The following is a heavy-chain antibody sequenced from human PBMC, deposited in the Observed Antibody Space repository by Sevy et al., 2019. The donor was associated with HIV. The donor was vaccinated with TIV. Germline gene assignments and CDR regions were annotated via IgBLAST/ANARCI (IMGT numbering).Heavy chain of an antibody. Sequence: ASVKVSCKASGYTFTAYYIHWVRQAPGQGLEWMGWINPNSGGPYFAKKFQDSVTLTTDTSVNTAYMELRSLRFDDTAVYYCARMGDYYDSSGYYPLKFWGQGTLVTVSS. V-gene: IGHV1-2*02. CDR2: INPNSGGP. D-gene: IGHD3-22*01. CDR1: GYTFTAYY. CDR3: ARMGDYYDSSGYYPLKF. J-gene: IGHJ4*02.